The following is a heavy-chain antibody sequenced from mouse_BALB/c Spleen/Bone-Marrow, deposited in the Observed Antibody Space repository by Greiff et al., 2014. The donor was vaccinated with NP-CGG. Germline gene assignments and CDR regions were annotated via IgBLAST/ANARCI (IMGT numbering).Heavy chain of an antibody. CDR2: INPNNGDT. V-gene: IGHV1-26*01. Sequence: VQLQQPGPELVKPGASVKMSCKASGYTFTDYYMKWVEQSHGKSLEWIGDINPNNGDTFYNQKFKGKATLTVDKSSSTAYMQLNSLTSEDSAVYYCARGAYYRYDVAYWGQGTLVTVSA. D-gene: IGHD2-14*01. J-gene: IGHJ3*01. CDR1: GYTFTDYY. CDR3: ARGAYYRYDVAY.